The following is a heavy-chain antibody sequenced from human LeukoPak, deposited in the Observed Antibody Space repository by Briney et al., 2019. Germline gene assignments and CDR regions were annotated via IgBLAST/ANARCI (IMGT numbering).Heavy chain of an antibody. CDR1: GGSVSGYY. CDR3: GRWANYGMDV. CDR2: IHYTGRT. Sequence: SEPLSLTCSVSGGSVSGYYWSWIRQPPGKGLEWIAYIHYTGRTNYNPSLRSRVIISVDTSKNQLSLKVNAVTAAVTAVYYCGRWANYGMDVWGQGTTVSVSS. V-gene: IGHV4-59*02. J-gene: IGHJ6*02.